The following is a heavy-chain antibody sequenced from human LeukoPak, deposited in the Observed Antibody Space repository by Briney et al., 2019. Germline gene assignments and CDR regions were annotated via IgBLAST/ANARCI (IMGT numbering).Heavy chain of an antibody. D-gene: IGHD5-24*01. CDR1: GGSISSGSYY. V-gene: IGHV4-39*07. CDR2: INHSGST. J-gene: IGHJ4*02. CDR3: ARDSERRDGYRFDY. Sequence: PSETLSLTCTVSGGSISSGSYYWSWIRQPPGKGLEWIGEINHSGSTNYNPSLKSRVTISVDTSKNQFSLKLSSVTAADTAVYYCARDSERRDGYRFDYWGQGTLVTVSS.